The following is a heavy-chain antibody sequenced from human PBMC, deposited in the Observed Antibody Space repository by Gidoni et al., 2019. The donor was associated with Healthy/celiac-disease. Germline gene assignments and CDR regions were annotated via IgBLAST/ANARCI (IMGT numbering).Heavy chain of an antibody. CDR1: GFPSSSSA. V-gene: IGHV3-23*01. Sequence: EVQLLESGGGLVQPGGSLRLSCAASGFPSSSSAMGWVRQAPGKGLGWVSAISGSCGSTYYADSVKGRFTVSIDNSKNTLYLQMNSLRAEDTAVYYGAKDPRASGSYSTMAYYLGQGTLVTVSS. J-gene: IGHJ4*02. D-gene: IGHD3-10*01. CDR2: ISGSCGST. CDR3: AKDPRASGSYSTMAYY.